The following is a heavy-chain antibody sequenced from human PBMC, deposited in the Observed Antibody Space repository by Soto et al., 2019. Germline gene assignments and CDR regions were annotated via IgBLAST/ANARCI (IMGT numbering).Heavy chain of an antibody. J-gene: IGHJ6*02. V-gene: IGHV4-34*01. CDR3: ARGVFIAARPPYYYYYGMDV. CDR2: INHSGST. CDR1: GGSFSGYY. Sequence: ASETLSLTCAVYGGSFSGYYWSWIRQPPGKGLEWIGEINHSGSTNYNPSLKSRVTISVDTSKNQFSLKLSSVTAADTAVYYCARGVFIAARPPYYYYYGMDVWGQGTTVTVSS. D-gene: IGHD6-6*01.